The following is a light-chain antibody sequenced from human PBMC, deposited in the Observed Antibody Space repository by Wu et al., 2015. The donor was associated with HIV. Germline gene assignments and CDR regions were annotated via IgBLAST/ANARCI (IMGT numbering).Light chain of an antibody. V-gene: IGKV3-20*01. Sequence: EIVLTQSPGTLSLSPGKRATLSCRASQNVNSNYLAWYQQKPGQAPRLLISGTSSRATGIPDRFSGSGSGTDFTLTISRLEPEDFAVYYCQQYGSSPSGGTFGQGTKVEIK. CDR3: QQYGSSPSGGT. J-gene: IGKJ1*01. CDR1: QNVNSNY. CDR2: GTS.